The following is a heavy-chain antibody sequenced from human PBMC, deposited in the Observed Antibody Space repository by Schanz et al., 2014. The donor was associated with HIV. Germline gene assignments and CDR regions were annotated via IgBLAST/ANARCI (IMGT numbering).Heavy chain of an antibody. V-gene: IGHV3-30*18. J-gene: IGHJ2*01. D-gene: IGHD6-6*01. Sequence: QGQLVESGGGVVRPGRSLRLSCTATGFTFNVYGMHWVRQAPGKGLEWVARISPDGDTQHYADSLKGRFTISRDNFKNTLDLQMDSLRPDDTAVYYCAKGYTSSSVFNLWGRDTLVTVSS. CDR2: ISPDGDTQ. CDR3: AKGYTSSSVFNL. CDR1: GFTFNVYG.